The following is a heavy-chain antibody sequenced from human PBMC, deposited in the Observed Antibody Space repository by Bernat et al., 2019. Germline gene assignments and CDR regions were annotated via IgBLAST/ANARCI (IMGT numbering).Heavy chain of an antibody. D-gene: IGHD3-10*01. J-gene: IGHJ6*03. CDR3: ARGGCGTRAVGECQYYYYYMDV. CDR1: GGTFSSYA. CDR2: IIPIFGTA. V-gene: IGHV1-69*06. Sequence: QVQLVQSGAEVKKPGSSVKVSCKASGGTFSSYAISWVRQAPGQGLEWMGGIIPIFGTANYAQKFQGRVTITADKATSTGYMELSSLRSEDTAVYYCARGGCGTRAVGECQYYYYYMDVWGKGTTVTVSS.